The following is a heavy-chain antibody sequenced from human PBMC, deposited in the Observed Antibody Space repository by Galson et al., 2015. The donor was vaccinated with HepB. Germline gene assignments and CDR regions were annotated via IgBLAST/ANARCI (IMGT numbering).Heavy chain of an antibody. Sequence: SVKVSCKASGGTFSSYTISWVRQASGQGLEWMGRIIPILGIANYAQEFQGRVTITADKSTSTAYMELSSLRSEDTAVYYCARDSRRPDSTEQLGTWGQGTLVTVSS. D-gene: IGHD6-13*01. J-gene: IGHJ5*02. V-gene: IGHV1-69*04. CDR1: GGTFSSYT. CDR2: IIPILGIA. CDR3: ARDSRRPDSTEQLGT.